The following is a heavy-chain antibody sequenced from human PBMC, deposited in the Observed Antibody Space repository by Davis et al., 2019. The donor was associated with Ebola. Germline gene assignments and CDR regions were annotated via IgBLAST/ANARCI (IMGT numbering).Heavy chain of an antibody. D-gene: IGHD2-2*02. V-gene: IGHV3-73*01. Sequence: GESLKISCAASGFTFSGSAMHWVRQASGKGLEWVGRIRSKANSYATAYAASVKGRFTISRDDSKNTLYLQMNSLKTEDTAVYYCTTRRLVVVPAAILEDWGQGTLVTVSS. J-gene: IGHJ4*02. CDR1: GFTFSGSA. CDR3: TTRRLVVVPAAILED. CDR2: IRSKANSYAT.